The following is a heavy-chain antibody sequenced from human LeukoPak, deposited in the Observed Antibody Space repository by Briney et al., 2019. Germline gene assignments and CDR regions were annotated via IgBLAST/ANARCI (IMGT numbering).Heavy chain of an antibody. J-gene: IGHJ4*02. Sequence: GGSLRLSCAASGFTFSNYWMHWVRQAPGKGLVWVSRINGDGSSTSYAASVKGRFTISRDNAKNTLYLQMNSLRAEDSAVYHCAAHSRGTRYFEYWGLGTLVTVSS. CDR1: GFTFSNYW. V-gene: IGHV3-74*01. CDR2: INGDGSST. CDR3: AAHSRGTRYFEY. D-gene: IGHD1-1*01.